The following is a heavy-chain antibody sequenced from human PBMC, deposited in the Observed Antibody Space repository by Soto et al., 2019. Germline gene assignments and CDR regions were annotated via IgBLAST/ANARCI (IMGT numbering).Heavy chain of an antibody. CDR3: AKEGQYYDFWSGYYGYYGMDV. J-gene: IGHJ6*02. D-gene: IGHD3-3*01. Sequence: WGSLRISCAASVFTFSIYGMHWVRQAPGKGLDLVAVISYDGSNKYYADSVKGRFTISRDNSKNTLYLQMNSLRAEDTAVYYCAKEGQYYDFWSGYYGYYGMDVWGQGTTVTVSS. CDR1: VFTFSIYG. CDR2: ISYDGSNK. V-gene: IGHV3-30*18.